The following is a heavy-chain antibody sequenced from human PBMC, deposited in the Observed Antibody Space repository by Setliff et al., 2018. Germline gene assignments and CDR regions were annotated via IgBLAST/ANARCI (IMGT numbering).Heavy chain of an antibody. CDR2: IWDDGGKK. Sequence: PGESLKISCSASGFTFSSYRMHWVRQAPGKGLEWVAVIWDDGGKKYHADSVKGRFTISRDNSKNTLYLEMNSLRAEDTAVYYCARTCSGSGCYAGLESWGQGTPVTVSS. D-gene: IGHD2-15*01. J-gene: IGHJ4*02. CDR3: ARTCSGSGCYAGLES. V-gene: IGHV3-33*08. CDR1: GFTFSSYR.